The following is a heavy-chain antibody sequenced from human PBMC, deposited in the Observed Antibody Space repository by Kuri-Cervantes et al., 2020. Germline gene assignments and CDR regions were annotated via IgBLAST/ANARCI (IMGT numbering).Heavy chain of an antibody. J-gene: IGHJ4*02. D-gene: IGHD3-10*01. Sequence: SETLSLTCTVSGGSISSSSYYWGWIRQPPGKGLEWIGSIYYSGSTYYNPSLKSRVTMSVDTSKNQFSLKLSSVTAADTAVYYCARVDRWYGSSALDYWGQGTLVTVSS. CDR2: IYYSGST. CDR3: ARVDRWYGSSALDY. V-gene: IGHV4-39*07. CDR1: GGSISSSSYY.